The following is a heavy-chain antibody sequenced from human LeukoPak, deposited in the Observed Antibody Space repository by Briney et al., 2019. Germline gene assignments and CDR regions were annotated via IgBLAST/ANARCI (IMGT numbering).Heavy chain of an antibody. Sequence: ASVKVSCKASGYKFNTYGISWVRQAPGQGLEWMGWISAYNGKTDYAQKFQGRVTMTTDTSTSTAYMELRSLRSDDTAVYYCAKAIGSAAWGQGTLATVSS. D-gene: IGHD2-2*03. CDR2: ISAYNGKT. J-gene: IGHJ5*02. CDR1: GYKFNTYG. V-gene: IGHV1-18*01. CDR3: AKAIGSAA.